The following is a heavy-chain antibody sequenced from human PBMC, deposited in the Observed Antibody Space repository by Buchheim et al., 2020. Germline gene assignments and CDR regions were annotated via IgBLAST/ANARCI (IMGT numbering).Heavy chain of an antibody. J-gene: IGHJ4*02. D-gene: IGHD6-19*01. Sequence: EVQLVESGGGLVQPGGSLRLSCAASGFTFSSYEMNWVRQAPGKGLEWVSYINSGGGTKFYADSVKGRFTISRDNAQTSLYLQMNSLRAEDTAVYYCARVSGWYLDYWGQGTL. CDR1: GFTFSSYE. CDR2: INSGGGTK. V-gene: IGHV3-48*03. CDR3: ARVSGWYLDY.